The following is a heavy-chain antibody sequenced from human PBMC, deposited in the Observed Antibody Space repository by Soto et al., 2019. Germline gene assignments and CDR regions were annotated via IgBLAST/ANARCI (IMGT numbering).Heavy chain of an antibody. CDR2: IIVSHGRP. D-gene: IGHD3-3*01. J-gene: IGHJ4*02. CDR3: AREPEDGVPGDF. V-gene: IGHV1-3*01. CDR1: GYTFTSHT. Sequence: QVQLVQSGAEVKEPGASVKVSCKASGYTFTSHTIHWARQAPGQGLEWMGWIIVSHGRPRIAPHFQGRVTLTTDTSATPADMELNSLTSEDTAVYFCAREPEDGVPGDFWGQGTLVVVSS.